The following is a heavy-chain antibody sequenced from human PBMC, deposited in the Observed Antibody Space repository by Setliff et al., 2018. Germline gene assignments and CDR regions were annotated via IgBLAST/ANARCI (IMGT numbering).Heavy chain of an antibody. D-gene: IGHD2-15*01. V-gene: IGHV4-31*03. Sequence: TLSLTCTVSGGSISSGGYYWSWIRQHPGKGLEWIGYIYYSGSTYYNPSLKSRVTISVDTSKNQFSLKLSSVTAADTAVYYCARAPGYCSGGSCYLGYYYYYMDVWGKGTTVTVSS. CDR2: IYYSGST. CDR3: ARAPGYCSGGSCYLGYYYYYMDV. J-gene: IGHJ6*03. CDR1: GGSISSGGYY.